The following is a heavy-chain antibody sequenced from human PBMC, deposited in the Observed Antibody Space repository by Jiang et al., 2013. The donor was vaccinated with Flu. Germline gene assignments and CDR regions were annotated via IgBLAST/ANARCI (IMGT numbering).Heavy chain of an antibody. V-gene: IGHV4-34*01. CDR2: INHSGST. Sequence: LLKPSETLSLTCAVYGGSFSGYYWSWIRQPPGKGLEWIGEINHSGSTNYNPSLKSRVTISVDTSKNQFSLKLSSVTAADTAVYYCARPRGSTTPYGMDVWGQGTTVTVSS. D-gene: IGHD3-16*01. CDR1: GGSFSGYY. CDR3: ARPRGSTTPYGMDV. J-gene: IGHJ6*02.